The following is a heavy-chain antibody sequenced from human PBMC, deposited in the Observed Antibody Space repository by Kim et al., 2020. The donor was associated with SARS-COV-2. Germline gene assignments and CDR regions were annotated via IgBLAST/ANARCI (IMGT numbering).Heavy chain of an antibody. V-gene: IGHV4-39*01. CDR2: IDYTGST. CDR3: ARPPRGRGGGAWFYP. CDR1: GGSISSGDFY. D-gene: IGHD3-10*01. Sequence: SETLSLTCAVFGGSISSGDFYWGWIRQPPGKGLEWVGNIDYTGSTYYNPSLKSRVSMSVDTSKNQFSLRLTSLTAADTAVYYCARPPRGRGGGAWFYPWGQGTLVSVS. J-gene: IGHJ5*02.